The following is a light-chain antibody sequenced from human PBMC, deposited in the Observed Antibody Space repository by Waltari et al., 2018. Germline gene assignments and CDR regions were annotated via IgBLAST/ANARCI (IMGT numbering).Light chain of an antibody. CDR3: CSYAGSSPL. V-gene: IGLV2-23*01. CDR2: GGT. Sequence: QSALTQPASVSGSPGQSITISCAGATSYVVTSSLVSWYQQHPGNPPKLMIHGGTPRPSGISNRFSGSNSDNTASLTIPGLQFEDEAYYYCCSYAGSSPLFGGGTRVTVL. CDR1: TSYVVTSSL. J-gene: IGLJ3*02.